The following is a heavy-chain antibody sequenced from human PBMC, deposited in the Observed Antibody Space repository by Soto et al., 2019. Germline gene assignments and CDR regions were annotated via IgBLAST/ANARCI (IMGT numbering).Heavy chain of an antibody. Sequence: QVQLVESGGGVVQPGRSLRLSCAASGFTFSSYGMDWVRQAPGKGLEWGAVISYDGSNKYYEDSVKGRFTLSRDNSKNTLYLQRNSLRAEDTAVYYCARRDCGGDCFEEAFDIWGQGTMVTVSS. CDR3: ARRDCGGDCFEEAFDI. CDR2: ISYDGSNK. CDR1: GFTFSSYG. D-gene: IGHD2-21*02. V-gene: IGHV3-30*03. J-gene: IGHJ3*02.